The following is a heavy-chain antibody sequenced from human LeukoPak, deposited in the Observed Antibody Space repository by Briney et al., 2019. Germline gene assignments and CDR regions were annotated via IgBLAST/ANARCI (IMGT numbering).Heavy chain of an antibody. D-gene: IGHD6-13*01. CDR2: IIPIFNST. J-gene: IGHJ5*02. V-gene: IGHV1-69*13. CDR1: GGTFSTCA. CDR3: AREPHYSTSWLNWFDP. Sequence: SVKVSCKASGGTFSTCAINWVRQAPGQGLEWMGGIIPIFNSTTYAQKFQGKITVTADESTSTAYMELISLTSEDTAVYYCAREPHYSTSWLNWFDPWGQGSLVTVSS.